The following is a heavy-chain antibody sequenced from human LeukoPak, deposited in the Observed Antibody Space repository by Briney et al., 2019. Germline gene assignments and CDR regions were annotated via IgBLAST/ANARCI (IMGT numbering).Heavy chain of an antibody. CDR3: ATTTSAWGGSDY. CDR1: GFTFSSYW. D-gene: IGHD2-15*01. V-gene: IGHV3-7*01. J-gene: IGHJ4*02. CDR2: INHNGNVN. Sequence: GGSLRLSCAASGFTFSSYWVNWARQAPGKGLEWVASINHNGNVNYYVDSVKGRFTVSRDNAKNSLYLQMDSLRAEDTAVYYCATTTSAWGGSDYWGQGTLVTVSS.